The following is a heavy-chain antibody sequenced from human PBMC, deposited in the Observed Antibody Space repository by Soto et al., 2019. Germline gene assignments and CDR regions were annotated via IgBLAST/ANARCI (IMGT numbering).Heavy chain of an antibody. CDR3: ARGPSHYGDSTGWFDP. CDR2: IKQDGSEK. J-gene: IGHJ5*02. D-gene: IGHD4-17*01. Sequence: PGGSLRLSCAASGFTFSSYWMSWVRQAPGKGLEWVANIKQDGSEKYYVDSVKGRFTISRDNAKNSLYLQMNSLRAEDTAVYYCARGPSHYGDSTGWFDPWGQGTLVTVSS. V-gene: IGHV3-7*01. CDR1: GFTFSSYW.